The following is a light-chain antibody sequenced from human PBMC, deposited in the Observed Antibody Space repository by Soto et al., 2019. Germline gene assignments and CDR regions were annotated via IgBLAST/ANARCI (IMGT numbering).Light chain of an antibody. V-gene: IGLV2-8*01. J-gene: IGLJ1*01. Sequence: QSALTQPASVSGSPGQSITISCAGTSSDVGGYTYVSWYQQHPGKAPKLMIYDVSNRPSGVPDRFSGSKSGNTASLSVSGLQAEDEADYYCSSYAGSNIYVFGTGTKVTV. CDR3: SSYAGSNIYV. CDR1: SSDVGGYTY. CDR2: DVS.